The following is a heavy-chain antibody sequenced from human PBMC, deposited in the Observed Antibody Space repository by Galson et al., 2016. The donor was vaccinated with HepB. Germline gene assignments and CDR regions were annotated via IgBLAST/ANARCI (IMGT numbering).Heavy chain of an antibody. J-gene: IGHJ6*02. CDR2: IYPGDSDT. Sequence: QSGAEVKKPGESLKISCKGSGYDFTNYWIGWVRQMPGKGLEWMGIIYPGDSDTRYSPSFQGQVTISADKSISTAYLQWSSLKASDTAMYYCARRSPVGGTHYFCYYGMDVWGQGTTVIVSS. D-gene: IGHD1-26*01. CDR1: GYDFTNYW. V-gene: IGHV5-51*01. CDR3: ARRSPVGGTHYFCYYGMDV.